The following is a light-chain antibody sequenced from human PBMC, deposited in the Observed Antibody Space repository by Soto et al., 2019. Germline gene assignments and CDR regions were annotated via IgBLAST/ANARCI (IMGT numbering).Light chain of an antibody. CDR3: QQYDDLWT. CDR1: QSVRTG. V-gene: IGKV3-15*01. CDR2: GAS. Sequence: EMVMTQSPATLSVSPGEGATLSCRASQSVRTGFAWYQQKPGQAPRLLIYGASIRATGIPARFSGSGAGTEFTLTITCLPSEDFAFYYCQQYDDLWTFGQGTKVEI. J-gene: IGKJ1*01.